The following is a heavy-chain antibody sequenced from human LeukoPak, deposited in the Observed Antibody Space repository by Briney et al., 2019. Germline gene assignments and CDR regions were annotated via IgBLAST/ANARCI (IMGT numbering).Heavy chain of an antibody. J-gene: IGHJ6*03. CDR1: GFTFSRYG. V-gene: IGHV3-30*02. CDR2: IRYDGSNK. Sequence: PGGSLRLSCAASGFTFSRYGMHWVRQAPGKGLEWVAFIRYDGSNKYYADSVKGRFTISRDNSKNTLCLQMNSLRAEDTAVYYCAKDVRRLRFLEWLNYMDVWGKGTTVTVSS. D-gene: IGHD3-3*01. CDR3: AKDVRRLRFLEWLNYMDV.